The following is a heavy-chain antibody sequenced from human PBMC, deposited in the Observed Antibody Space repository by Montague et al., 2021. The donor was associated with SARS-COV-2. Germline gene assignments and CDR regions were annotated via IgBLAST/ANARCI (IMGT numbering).Heavy chain of an antibody. V-gene: IGHV3-23*01. Sequence: SLRLSFAASGFTFSSYAMSWVRQAPGKGLEWVSAISGSGGSTYYADSVKGRFTISRDNPKNTLYLQMNSLRAEDTAVYYCRVGNYYDSISDYWGQGTLVTVSS. CDR1: GFTFSSYA. CDR3: RVGNYYDSISDY. D-gene: IGHD3-22*01. CDR2: ISGSGGST. J-gene: IGHJ4*02.